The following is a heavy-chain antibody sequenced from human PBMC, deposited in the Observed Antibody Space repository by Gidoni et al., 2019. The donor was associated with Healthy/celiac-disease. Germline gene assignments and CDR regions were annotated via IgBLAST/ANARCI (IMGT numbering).Heavy chain of an antibody. J-gene: IGHJ6*02. CDR2: IIPIFGTA. CDR1: GGTFSSYA. D-gene: IGHD2-8*02. Sequence: QVQLVQSGAEVKKPGSSVKVSCKASGGTFSSYAISWVRQAPGQGLEWMGGIIPIFGTANYAQKFQGRVTITADESTSTAYMELSSLRSEDTAVYYCARGHLPPVVYAPYYYYGMDVWGQGTTVTVSS. V-gene: IGHV1-69*01. CDR3: ARGHLPPVVYAPYYYYGMDV.